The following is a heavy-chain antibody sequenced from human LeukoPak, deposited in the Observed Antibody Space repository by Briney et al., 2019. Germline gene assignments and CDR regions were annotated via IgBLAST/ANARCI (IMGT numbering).Heavy chain of an antibody. J-gene: IGHJ6*02. Sequence: ASVKVSCKASGYTFTSYDINWVRQATGQGLEWMGWMNHNSGNTGHAQKFQGRVTMTRNTSISTAYMELSSLRSEDTAVYYCARAGVKRFLEWLSTYYHGMDVWGQGTTVTVSS. V-gene: IGHV1-8*01. CDR3: ARAGVKRFLEWLSTYYHGMDV. CDR2: MNHNSGNT. D-gene: IGHD3-3*01. CDR1: GYTFTSYD.